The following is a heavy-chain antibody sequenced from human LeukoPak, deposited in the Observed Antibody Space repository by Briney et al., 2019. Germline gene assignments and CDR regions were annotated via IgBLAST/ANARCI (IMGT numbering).Heavy chain of an antibody. CDR1: GFTFSTYA. V-gene: IGHV3-23*01. D-gene: IGHD5-18*01. Sequence: GGSRRLSCAASGFTFSTYAMSWVRQAPGKGLEWFSAISANGGRTYYADSVKGRFTISRDNSKNTLYLQMNSLRAEDTAVYYCAKSGLAMINYYFDYWGQGTLVTVSS. CDR2: ISANGGRT. J-gene: IGHJ4*02. CDR3: AKSGLAMINYYFDY.